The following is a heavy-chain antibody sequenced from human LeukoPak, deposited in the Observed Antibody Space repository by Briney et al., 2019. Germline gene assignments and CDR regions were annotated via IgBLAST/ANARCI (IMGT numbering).Heavy chain of an antibody. CDR3: AKEGSVAATRGFDY. CDR2: ISWNSGSI. CDR1: GFTFDDYA. Sequence: GRSLRLSCAASGFTFDDYAMHWVRQAPGKGLEWVSGISWNSGSIVYADSVKGRFTISRDNANNSLYLQINSLRAEDTALYYCAKEGSVAATRGFDYWGQGTLVTVSS. J-gene: IGHJ4*02. V-gene: IGHV3-9*01. D-gene: IGHD4-23*01.